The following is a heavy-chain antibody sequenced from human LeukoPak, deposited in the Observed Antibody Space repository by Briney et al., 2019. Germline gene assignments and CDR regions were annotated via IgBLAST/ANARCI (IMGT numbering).Heavy chain of an antibody. CDR3: ARAEVFFDP. V-gene: IGHV1-2*02. J-gene: IGHJ5*02. CDR1: GYTFTDYF. CDR2: INPNSGDT. Sequence: ASVNVSCKASGYTFTDYFMHWVRQAPGQGLEWMGWINPNSGDTNYAQKFQGRVTMTRDTSISTAYMELSRLRSDDTAVYYCARAEVFFDPWGQGTLVTVSS.